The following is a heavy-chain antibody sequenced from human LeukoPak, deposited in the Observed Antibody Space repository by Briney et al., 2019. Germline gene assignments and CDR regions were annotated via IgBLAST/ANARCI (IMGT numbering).Heavy chain of an antibody. D-gene: IGHD3-3*01. J-gene: IGHJ6*02. CDR1: GFTFSNAW. V-gene: IGHV3-15*01. Sequence: GGSLRLSCAASGFTFSNAWMSWVRQAPGNGLEWVGRIKSKTDGGTTDYAAPVKGRFTISRDDSKNTLYLQMNSLKTEDTAVYYCANEGLWIVTIFGVNPNYGMDVRGQGTTVTVSS. CDR2: IKSKTDGGTT. CDR3: ANEGLWIVTIFGVNPNYGMDV.